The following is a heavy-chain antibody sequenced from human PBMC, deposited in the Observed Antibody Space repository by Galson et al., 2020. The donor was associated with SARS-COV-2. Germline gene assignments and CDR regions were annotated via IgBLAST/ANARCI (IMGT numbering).Heavy chain of an antibody. D-gene: IGHD5-18*01. CDR1: GGSISSRSHY. CDR2: IYYSGST. CDR3: ARIYSSASWTFDV. V-gene: IGHV4-39*07. J-gene: IGHJ2*01. Sequence: TLSLTCSVSGGSISSRSHYWGWIRQPPGKGLEWIGSIYYSGSTYYNPSLKSRVTISIDTSKNQFSLNLTSVPAADTAVYYCARIYSSASWTFDVWGRGTLVTVSS.